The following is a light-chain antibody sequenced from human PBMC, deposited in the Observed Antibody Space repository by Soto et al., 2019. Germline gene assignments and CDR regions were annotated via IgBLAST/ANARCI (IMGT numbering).Light chain of an antibody. J-gene: IGKJ1*01. CDR2: DAS. CDR3: QQRSNWPPT. Sequence: EIVLTQSPATLSLSPGERATLSCRASQSVSSYLAWYQQKPGQAPRLLIYDASNRATGIPARFSGSGSGTEFTLSISRLEPEDFAIYYCQQRSNWPPTFGQGTKVEI. V-gene: IGKV3-11*01. CDR1: QSVSSY.